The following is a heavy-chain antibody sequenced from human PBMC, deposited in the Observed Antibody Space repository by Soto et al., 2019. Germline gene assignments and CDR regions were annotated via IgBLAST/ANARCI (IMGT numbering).Heavy chain of an antibody. CDR1: GLTVSSNY. J-gene: IGHJ3*02. CDR3: ARDRPGDEGDGFDI. D-gene: IGHD3-10*01. CDR2: LYSGGIT. Sequence: EVQLVETGGGLIQPGGSLRLSCAASGLTVSSNYMNWVRQAPGKGLEWVSVLYSGGITHYAGSVKGRFIISRDNSKNTLYLQMTSLRVEDTAVYYCARDRPGDEGDGFDIWGHGTMVTVSS. V-gene: IGHV3-53*02.